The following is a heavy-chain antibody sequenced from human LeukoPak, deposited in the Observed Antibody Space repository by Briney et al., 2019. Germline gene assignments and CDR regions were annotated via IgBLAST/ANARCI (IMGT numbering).Heavy chain of an antibody. D-gene: IGHD3-10*02. CDR2: IDNSGST. V-gene: IGHV4-59*01. Sequence: SEALSLACTVSGGSISSYYWSWIRQPPGKDLEWIAYIDNSGSTNYNPSLKTRATISLDTSKNQFSLKLTSVTAADTAVYYCARMVGRYFDYWGQGTLVTVPS. CDR1: GGSISSYY. J-gene: IGHJ4*02. CDR3: ARMVGRYFDY.